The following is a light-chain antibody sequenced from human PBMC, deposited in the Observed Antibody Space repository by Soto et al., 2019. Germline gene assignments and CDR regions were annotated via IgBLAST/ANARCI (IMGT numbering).Light chain of an antibody. J-gene: IGKJ1*01. CDR2: GAS. CDR3: QQYGSASWT. CDR1: QSVSSSY. Sequence: IVWTQAAGTRGLSRGKIAARCCVATQSVSSSYLAWYQQKPGQAPRLLTYGASSRATGVPDRFSGSASGTDFTLTLSSLEPEDFAVHYCQQYGSASWTFGQGTKVDI. V-gene: IGKV3-20*01.